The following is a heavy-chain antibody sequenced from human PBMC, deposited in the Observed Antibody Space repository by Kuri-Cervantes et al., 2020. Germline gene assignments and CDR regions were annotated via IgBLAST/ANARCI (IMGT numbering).Heavy chain of an antibody. CDR3: ARAPYCSGGSCYSPAYYYYGMDV. CDR1: GFTFSSYA. J-gene: IGHJ6*02. D-gene: IGHD2-15*01. CDR2: ISYDGSNK. V-gene: IGHV3-30*04. Sequence: GESLKISCAASGFTFSSYAMHWVRQAPGKGLEWVAVISYDGSNKYYADSVKGRFTISRDNSKNTLYLQMNSLRAEDTAVYYCARAPYCSGGSCYSPAYYYYGMDVWGQGTTVTVSS.